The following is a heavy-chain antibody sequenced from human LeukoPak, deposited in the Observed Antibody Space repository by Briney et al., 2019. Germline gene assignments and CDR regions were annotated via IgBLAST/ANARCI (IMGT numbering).Heavy chain of an antibody. CDR2: IYYSGST. CDR1: GGSISSYY. J-gene: IGHJ4*02. CDR3: ARHLNYYGSGSYYKGGYFDY. Sequence: SETLSLTCTVSGGSISSYYWSWIRQPPGKGLEWIGYIYYSGSTNYNPSLKSRVTISVDTSKNQFSLKLSSVTAADTAVYYCARHLNYYGSGSYYKGGYFDYWGQGTLVTVSS. V-gene: IGHV4-59*01. D-gene: IGHD3-10*01.